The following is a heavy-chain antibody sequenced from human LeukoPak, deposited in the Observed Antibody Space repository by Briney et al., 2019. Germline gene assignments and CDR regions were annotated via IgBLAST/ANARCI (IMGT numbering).Heavy chain of an antibody. CDR2: ISAYNGNT. D-gene: IGHD3-10*01. Sequence: EASVKVSCTASGYTFTSYGISWVRQAPGQGLEWMGWISAYNGNTDYAQKLQGRVTMTTDTSTSTAYMELRSLRSDDTAVYYCARHEAGGSASYFPFDYWGQGTLVTVSS. V-gene: IGHV1-18*01. CDR1: GYTFTSYG. J-gene: IGHJ4*02. CDR3: ARHEAGGSASYFPFDY.